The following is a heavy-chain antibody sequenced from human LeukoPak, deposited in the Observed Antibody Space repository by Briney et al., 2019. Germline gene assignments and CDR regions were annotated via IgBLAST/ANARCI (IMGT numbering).Heavy chain of an antibody. CDR1: GFSFGNYA. Sequence: PGGSLRLSCAASGFSFGNYAMSWVRQAPGKGLEWVSAISGASERTYYADSVRGRFAISRDNSKNMVSLQMNSLRAEDTAVYYCARDLLEGAPFDYWGQGTLVTVSS. V-gene: IGHV3-23*01. D-gene: IGHD1-26*01. J-gene: IGHJ4*02. CDR3: ARDLLEGAPFDY. CDR2: ISGASERT.